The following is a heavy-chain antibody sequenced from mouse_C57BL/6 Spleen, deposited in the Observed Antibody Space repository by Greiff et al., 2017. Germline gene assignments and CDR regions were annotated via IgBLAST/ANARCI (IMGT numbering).Heavy chain of an antibody. J-gene: IGHJ4*01. Sequence: VQLQQSGAELVRPGASVKLSCTASGFNIKDDYMHWVKQRPEQGLEWIGWLDPENGDTEYASKFQGKATITADTSSNTAYLQLSSLTSEDTAVYYCTNDYDGGYYAMDYWGQGTSVTVSS. CDR2: LDPENGDT. D-gene: IGHD2-4*01. V-gene: IGHV14-4*01. CDR3: TNDYDGGYYAMDY. CDR1: GFNIKDDY.